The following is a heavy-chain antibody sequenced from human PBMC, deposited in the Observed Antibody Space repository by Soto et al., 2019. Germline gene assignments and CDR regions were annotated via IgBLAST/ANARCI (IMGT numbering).Heavy chain of an antibody. J-gene: IGHJ5*02. Sequence: SETLSLTCTVSGGSISSYYWSWIRQPPGKGLEWIGYIYYSGSTNYNPSLKSRVTISVDTSKNQFSLKLSSVTAADTAVYYCARVLGDCSSTSCYVDWFDPWGQGTLVTVSS. V-gene: IGHV4-59*01. CDR3: ARVLGDCSSTSCYVDWFDP. D-gene: IGHD2-2*01. CDR1: GGSISSYY. CDR2: IYYSGST.